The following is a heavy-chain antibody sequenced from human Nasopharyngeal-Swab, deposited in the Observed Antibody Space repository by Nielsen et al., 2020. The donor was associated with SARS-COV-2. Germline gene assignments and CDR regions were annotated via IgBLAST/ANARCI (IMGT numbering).Heavy chain of an antibody. Sequence: LSPTCAASGFTFSSYGMHWVRQAPGKGLEWVAVIWYDGSNKYYADSVKGRFTISRDNSKNTLYLQMNSLRAEDTAVYYCARDSADFWSGYYWPDYWGQGTLVTVSS. CDR2: IWYDGSNK. CDR3: ARDSADFWSGYYWPDY. V-gene: IGHV3-33*01. D-gene: IGHD3-3*01. CDR1: GFTFSSYG. J-gene: IGHJ4*02.